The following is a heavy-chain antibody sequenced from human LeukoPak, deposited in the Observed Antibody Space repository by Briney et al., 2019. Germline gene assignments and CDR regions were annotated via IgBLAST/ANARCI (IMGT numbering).Heavy chain of an antibody. Sequence: PSETLSLTCDVSGYSISSGYYWGWIRQPPGKGVEFIGSMYHSGSTYYNPSLKSRVTISVDTSKNQFSLKLSSVTAADTAVYYCARHGGSNHIQRTFDIWGQGTMVTVSS. J-gene: IGHJ3*02. CDR2: MYHSGST. CDR3: ARHGGSNHIQRTFDI. V-gene: IGHV4-38-2*01. D-gene: IGHD1-26*01. CDR1: GYSISSGYY.